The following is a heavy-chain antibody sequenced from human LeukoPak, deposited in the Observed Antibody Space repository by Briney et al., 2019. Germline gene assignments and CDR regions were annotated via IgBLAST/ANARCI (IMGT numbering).Heavy chain of an antibody. D-gene: IGHD3-10*01. Sequence: PSETLSLTCAVYGGSFSGYYWSWIRQPPGKGLEWIGEINHSGSTNYNPSLKSRVTISVDTSKNQFSLKLSSVTAADTAVYYCARAPRGYRQLASTFDYWGQGTLVTVSS. CDR2: INHSGST. J-gene: IGHJ4*02. CDR1: GGSFSGYY. V-gene: IGHV4-34*01. CDR3: ARAPRGYRQLASTFDY.